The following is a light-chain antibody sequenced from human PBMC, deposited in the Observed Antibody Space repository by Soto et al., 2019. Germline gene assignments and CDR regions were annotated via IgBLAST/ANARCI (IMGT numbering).Light chain of an antibody. CDR2: EVN. J-gene: IGLJ1*01. Sequence: QSALTQPPSASGSPGQSVTIPCTGTSSDVGGYNYVSWYQQHPGKVPKLMIYEVNKRPSGVPDRFSGSKSGNTASLTVSGIQAEDEADYYCTSYAGGNNVFGTGTKLTVL. CDR1: SSDVGGYNY. CDR3: TSYAGGNNV. V-gene: IGLV2-8*01.